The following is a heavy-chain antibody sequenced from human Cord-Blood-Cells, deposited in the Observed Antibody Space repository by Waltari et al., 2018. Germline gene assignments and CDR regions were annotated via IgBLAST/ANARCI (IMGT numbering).Heavy chain of an antibody. CDR1: GYTFTGYY. Sequence: QVQLVQSGAEVKKPGASVKVSCKASGYTFTGYYMHWVRQAPGQGIEWMGWIKPNGGGTNEAQKFQGRVTMTRDTSIRTAYMELSRLRSDDTAVYYCARGVPIVGATTSGYWGQGTLATVSS. CDR2: IKPNGGGT. V-gene: IGHV1-2*02. D-gene: IGHD1-26*01. CDR3: ARGVPIVGATTSGY. J-gene: IGHJ4*02.